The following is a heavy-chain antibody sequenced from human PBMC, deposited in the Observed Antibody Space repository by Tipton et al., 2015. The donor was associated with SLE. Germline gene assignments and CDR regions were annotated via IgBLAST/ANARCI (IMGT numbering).Heavy chain of an antibody. J-gene: IGHJ4*02. CDR3: ARGSYSNYFDY. V-gene: IGHV4-30-2*01. CDR2: IDYNKSS. Sequence: LRLSCAVSGDSISSGGYSWSWIRQPPGKGLEWLGFIDYNKSSDYNPSLKSRVTISVDGSKNQFSLKLTSVTAADTAVYYCARGSYSNYFDYWGQGALVTVSS. D-gene: IGHD4-11*01. CDR1: GDSISSGGYS.